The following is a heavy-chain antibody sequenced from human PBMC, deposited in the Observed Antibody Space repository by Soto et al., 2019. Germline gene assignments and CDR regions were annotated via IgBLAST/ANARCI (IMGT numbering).Heavy chain of an antibody. J-gene: IGHJ4*02. D-gene: IGHD6-13*01. CDR3: ARVAGHKNARFDT. Sequence: ASVKVSGKASGYSFTKYHMHWVRQAPGQGLEWMGWINPGSGVTNQAQKLQGRVTMTRDTSITTTYIELNSLTSDDTAVYYCARVAGHKNARFDTWGQGALVTVS. CDR2: INPGSGVT. V-gene: IGHV1-2*02. CDR1: GYSFTKYH.